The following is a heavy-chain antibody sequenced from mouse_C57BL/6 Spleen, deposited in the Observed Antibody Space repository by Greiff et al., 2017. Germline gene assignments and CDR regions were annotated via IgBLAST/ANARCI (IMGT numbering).Heavy chain of an antibody. Sequence: VQLQQPGAELVRPGTSVKLSCKASGYTFTSYWMHWVKQRPGQGLEWIGVIDPSDSYTNYNQKFKGKATLTVDTSSSTAYMQLSSLTSEDSAVYYCATITTVVAPDYWGQGTTLTVFS. CDR1: GYTFTSYW. D-gene: IGHD1-1*01. CDR2: IDPSDSYT. CDR3: ATITTVVAPDY. V-gene: IGHV1-59*01. J-gene: IGHJ2*01.